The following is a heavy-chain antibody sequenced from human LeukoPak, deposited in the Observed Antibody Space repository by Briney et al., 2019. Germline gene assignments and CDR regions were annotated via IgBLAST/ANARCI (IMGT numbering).Heavy chain of an antibody. CDR1: GFTFNSYW. CDR3: ARAGWVGAARFFDS. D-gene: IGHD6-6*01. V-gene: IGHV3-74*01. CDR2: INSDGSST. J-gene: IGHJ4*02. Sequence: GGSLRLSCAASGFTFNSYWIHWVRQAPGKGLVWVSRINSDGSSTSYADSVKGRFTISRDNAKNTLYLQMNSLRAEDTAVYYCARAGWVGAARFFDSWGQGTLVTVSS.